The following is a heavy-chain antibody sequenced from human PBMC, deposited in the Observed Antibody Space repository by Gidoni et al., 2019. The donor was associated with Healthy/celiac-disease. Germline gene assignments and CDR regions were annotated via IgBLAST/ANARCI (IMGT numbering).Heavy chain of an antibody. CDR2: ISSSSSYI. Sequence: EVQLVESGGGLIKPGGSLRLSCAASGFPFSTSCMNWVRQAPGKGLEWVSSISSSSSYIYYADSVKGRFTISRDNAKNSLYLQMNSLRAEDTAVYYCARDEGGGIAVAGTVNYYYGMDVWGQGTTVTVSS. J-gene: IGHJ6*02. V-gene: IGHV3-21*01. CDR1: GFPFSTSC. CDR3: ARDEGGGIAVAGTVNYYYGMDV. D-gene: IGHD6-19*01.